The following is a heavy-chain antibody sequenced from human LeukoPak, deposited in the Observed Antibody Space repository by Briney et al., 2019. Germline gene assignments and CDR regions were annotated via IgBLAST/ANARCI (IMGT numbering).Heavy chain of an antibody. V-gene: IGHV4-39*01. CDR2: IYYSGST. CDR3: ARLGRATAMPPGIT. Sequence: PSETLSLTCTVSGGSISSSSYYWGWIRQPPGKGLEWIGSIYYSGSTYYSPSLKSRVTISVDTSKNQFSLKLSSVTAADTAVYYCARLGRATAMPPGITWGQGTLVTVSS. CDR1: GGSISSSSYY. D-gene: IGHD5-18*01. J-gene: IGHJ5*02.